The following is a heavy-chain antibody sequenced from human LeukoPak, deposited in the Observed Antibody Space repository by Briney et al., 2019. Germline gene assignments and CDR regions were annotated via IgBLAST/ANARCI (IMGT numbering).Heavy chain of an antibody. V-gene: IGHV3-7*01. CDR2: IKQDGSEK. Sequence: GGSLRLSCAASGFTFSRYWMIWVRQAPGKGLEWVANIKQDGSEKYYVDSVKGRFTISRDNAKNSLYLQMNSLRAADTAVYYCARVGTYYDSSGRSYYFDYWGQGTLVTVSS. CDR1: GFTFSRYW. CDR3: ARVGTYYDSSGRSYYFDY. J-gene: IGHJ4*02. D-gene: IGHD3-22*01.